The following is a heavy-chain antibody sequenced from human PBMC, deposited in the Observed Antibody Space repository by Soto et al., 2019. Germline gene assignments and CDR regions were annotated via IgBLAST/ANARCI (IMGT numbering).Heavy chain of an antibody. Sequence: VKVSCKASGGTFSSYTISWVRQSPGQGLEWMGRIIPILGIANYAQKFQGRVTITADKSTSTAYMELSSLRSEDTAVYYCARDHSSSSFYYYYYYMDVWGKGTTVTVSS. J-gene: IGHJ6*03. CDR3: ARDHSSSSFYYYYYYMDV. D-gene: IGHD6-6*01. CDR2: IIPILGIA. CDR1: GGTFSSYT. V-gene: IGHV1-69*10.